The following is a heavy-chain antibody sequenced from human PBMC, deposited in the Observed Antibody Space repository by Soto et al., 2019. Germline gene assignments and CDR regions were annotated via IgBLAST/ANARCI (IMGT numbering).Heavy chain of an antibody. CDR2: IRNKPKSYTT. J-gene: IGHJ4*02. CDR3: ARAVMAQGGTNFDY. D-gene: IGHD2-8*01. CDR1: GFTLSDHY. Sequence: EVQLVESGGGLVQPGESLRLSCATSGFTLSDHYMDWVRQAPGKGLEWVGRIRNKPKSYTTDYAASVKGRFTVSRDDSKNSVYLQMNSLKPEDTAVYYCARAVMAQGGTNFDYWGQGTLVTVSS. V-gene: IGHV3-72*01.